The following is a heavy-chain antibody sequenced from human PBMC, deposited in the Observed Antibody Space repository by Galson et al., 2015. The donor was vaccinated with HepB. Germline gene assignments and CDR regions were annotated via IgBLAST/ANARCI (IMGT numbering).Heavy chain of an antibody. V-gene: IGHV3-30*18. CDR3: AKDKQWLSYYYYGIDV. CDR1: GFTFSSYG. CDR2: ISYDGSNK. Sequence: SLRLSCAASGFTFSSYGMHWVRQAPGKGLEWVAVISYDGSNKYYADSVKGRFTISRDSSKNTLYLQMNSPRAEDTAVYYCAKDKQWLSYYYYGIDVWGQGTTVTVSS. J-gene: IGHJ6*02. D-gene: IGHD6-19*01.